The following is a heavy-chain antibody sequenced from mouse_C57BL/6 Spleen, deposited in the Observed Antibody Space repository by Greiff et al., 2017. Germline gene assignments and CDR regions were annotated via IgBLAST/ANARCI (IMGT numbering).Heavy chain of an antibody. CDR2: ISSGGSYT. CDR3: ARHEGDSSWFAY. Sequence: EVKLVESGGDLVKPGGSLKLSCAASGFTFSSYGMSWVRQTPDKRLEWVATISSGGSYTYYPDRVKGRFTISRDNAKNTLYLQMSSLKSEDTAMDYCARHEGDSSWFAYWGQGTLVTVSA. D-gene: IGHD2-13*01. CDR1: GFTFSSYG. V-gene: IGHV5-6*01. J-gene: IGHJ3*01.